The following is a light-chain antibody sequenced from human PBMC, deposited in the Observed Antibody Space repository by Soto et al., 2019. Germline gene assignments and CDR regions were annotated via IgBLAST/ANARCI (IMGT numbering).Light chain of an antibody. CDR3: QKYSRAPFT. V-gene: IGKV1-27*01. Sequence: DIQMTQSPSSLSASVGDRVTITCRASQGIDTYLAWYQQKPGQVPKLLIYAASTLQAGVPSRFSGSGSGTDFTLNISSLQPDDVATYFCQKYSRAPFTFGPGTKVDIK. J-gene: IGKJ3*01. CDR1: QGIDTY. CDR2: AAS.